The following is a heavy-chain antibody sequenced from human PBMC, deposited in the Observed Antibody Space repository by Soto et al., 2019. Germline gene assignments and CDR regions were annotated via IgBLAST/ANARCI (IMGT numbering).Heavy chain of an antibody. J-gene: IGHJ5*02. CDR3: ARRFSISIAAAGISWFDP. CDR2: INAGNGNT. Sequence: ASVNVSCKASGYTFTSYAMHWVRQAPGQRLEWMGWINAGNGNTKYSQKFQGRVTITTDTSASTAYMELRSLRSDDTAVYYCARRFSISIAAAGISWFDPWGQGTLVTVCS. V-gene: IGHV1-3*01. D-gene: IGHD6-13*01. CDR1: GYTFTSYA.